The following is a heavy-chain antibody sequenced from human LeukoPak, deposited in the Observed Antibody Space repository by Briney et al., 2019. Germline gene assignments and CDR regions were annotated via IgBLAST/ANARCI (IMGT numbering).Heavy chain of an antibody. CDR1: GFTFSSYA. D-gene: IGHD6-13*01. CDR3: ARDFSMYSSSWYEFDYYYGMDV. J-gene: IGHJ6*02. V-gene: IGHV3-30-3*01. CDR2: ISYDGSNK. Sequence: PGGPLRLSCEASGFTFSSYAMHWVRQAPGKGLEWVAVISYDGSNKYYADSVKGRFTISRDNSKNTLYLQMNSLRAEDTAVYYCARDFSMYSSSWYEFDYYYGMDVWGQGTTVTVSS.